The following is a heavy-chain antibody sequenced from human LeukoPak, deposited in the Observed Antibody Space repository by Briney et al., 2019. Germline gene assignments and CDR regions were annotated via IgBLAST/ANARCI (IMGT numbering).Heavy chain of an antibody. Sequence: SETLSLTCTVSGGSISSYYWSWIRQPPGKGLEWIGFIYYSGSTNYNTSLKSRVTISVDTSKNQFSLKLASVTAADTAVYYCARVEEGYGSGRRENYYYYYMDVWGKGTTVTISS. D-gene: IGHD3-10*01. CDR3: ARVEEGYGSGRRENYYYYYMDV. V-gene: IGHV4-59*01. CDR2: IYYSGST. J-gene: IGHJ6*03. CDR1: GGSISSYY.